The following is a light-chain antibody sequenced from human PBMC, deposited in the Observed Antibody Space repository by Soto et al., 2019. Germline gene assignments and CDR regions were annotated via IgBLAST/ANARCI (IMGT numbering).Light chain of an antibody. CDR3: PQRINWPLT. Sequence: DIVLTQSPGTLSLSPGDRATLSCRASQTVSSNFLAWYQQKPGQAPRLLIFGASARAPGIPDRFSGSGSGTDFTLTVSRLEPEDFAVYYCPQRINWPLTFGGGTKVDIK. J-gene: IGKJ4*01. CDR1: QTVSSNF. CDR2: GAS. V-gene: IGKV3D-20*02.